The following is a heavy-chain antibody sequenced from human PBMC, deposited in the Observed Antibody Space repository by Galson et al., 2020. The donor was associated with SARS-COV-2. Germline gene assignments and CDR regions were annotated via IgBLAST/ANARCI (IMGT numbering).Heavy chain of an antibody. CDR2: IYYSGST. CDR1: GGSISSSSYY. CDR3: AYSSSSGYFDY. D-gene: IGHD6-6*01. V-gene: IGHV4-39*01. Sequence: SETLSLTCTVSGGSISSSSYYWGWIRQPPGKGLEWIGSIYYSGSTYYNPSLKSRVTISVDTSKNQFSLKLSSVTAADTAVYYFAYSSSSGYFDYWGQGTLVTVSS. J-gene: IGHJ4*02.